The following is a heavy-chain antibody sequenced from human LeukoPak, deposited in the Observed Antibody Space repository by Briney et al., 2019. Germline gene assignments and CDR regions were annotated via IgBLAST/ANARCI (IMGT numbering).Heavy chain of an antibody. D-gene: IGHD3-9*01. J-gene: IGHJ6*02. V-gene: IGHV1-24*01. Sequence: ASVTVSFTVSGYTLTELSMHWVRQAPGKGLEWMGGFDPEDGETIYAQKFQGRVTMTEDTSTDTAYMELSSLRSEDTAVYYCATDHYDILTGLGVRYYYYYGMDVWGQGTAVTVSS. CDR3: ATDHYDILTGLGVRYYYYYGMDV. CDR1: GYTLTELS. CDR2: FDPEDGET.